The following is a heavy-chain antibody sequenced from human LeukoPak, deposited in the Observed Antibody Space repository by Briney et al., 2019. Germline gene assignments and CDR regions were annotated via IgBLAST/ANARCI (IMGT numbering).Heavy chain of an antibody. CDR2: IWYDGSNK. D-gene: IGHD1-1*01. Sequence: GRSLRLSCAASGFTFSSYGMHWVRQAPGKGLEWVAVIWYDGSNKYYADSVKGRFTISRDNSKNTLYLQMNSLRAEDTAVYYCAKVASPNWNYYYYYMDVWGKGTTVTVSS. CDR3: AKVASPNWNYYYYYMDV. CDR1: GFTFSSYG. V-gene: IGHV3-33*06. J-gene: IGHJ6*03.